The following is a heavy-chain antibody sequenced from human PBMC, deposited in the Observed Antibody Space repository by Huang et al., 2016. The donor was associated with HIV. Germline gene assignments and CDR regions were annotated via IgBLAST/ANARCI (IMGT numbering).Heavy chain of an antibody. D-gene: IGHD3-3*01. Sequence: QVQLQESGPGLVKPSETLSLTCTVSGGSISTHYWSWIRQPPGKGLGWIGSIDYSGSTNYSPSHKSLVTILLDTSKNQFSLRVNSVTAADTAMYYCARDHHDFWRGYRRMYFFDHWGQGTLVTVSS. CDR3: ARDHHDFWRGYRRMYFFDH. J-gene: IGHJ4*02. CDR1: GGSISTHY. CDR2: IDYSGST. V-gene: IGHV4-59*11.